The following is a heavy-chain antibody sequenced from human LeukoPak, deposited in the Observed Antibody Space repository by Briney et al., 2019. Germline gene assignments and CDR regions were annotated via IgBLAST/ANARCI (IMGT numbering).Heavy chain of an antibody. Sequence: SETLSLTCTVSGGSISSYYWSWIRQPPGKGLEWIGYIYYSGSTNYNPSLKSRVTISVDTSKNQFSLKLSSVTAADTAVYYCARQDSSSGGSNVYYYYYGMDVWGQGTTVTVSS. J-gene: IGHJ6*02. D-gene: IGHD6-13*01. CDR1: GGSISSYY. V-gene: IGHV4-59*08. CDR3: ARQDSSSGGSNVYYYYYGMDV. CDR2: IYYSGST.